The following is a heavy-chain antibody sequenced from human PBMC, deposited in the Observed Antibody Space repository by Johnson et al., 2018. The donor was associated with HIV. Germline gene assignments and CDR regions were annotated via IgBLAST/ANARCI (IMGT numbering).Heavy chain of an antibody. D-gene: IGHD4-17*01. Sequence: VQLVESGGGVVQPGRSLRLSCAASGFTFSSYAMHWVRQAPGKGLEWVANIKQDGSEKYYVDSVKGRFTIYRDTSKNTLYLKMHSWRAEDTAIYYCARDSTPWGGDHVGYAFDIWGRGTMVTVSS. CDR3: ARDSTPWGGDHVGYAFDI. CDR1: GFTFSSYA. J-gene: IGHJ3*02. CDR2: IKQDGSEK. V-gene: IGHV3-7*01.